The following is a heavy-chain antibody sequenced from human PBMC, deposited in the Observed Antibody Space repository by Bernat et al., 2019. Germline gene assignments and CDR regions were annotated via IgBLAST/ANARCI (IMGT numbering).Heavy chain of an antibody. J-gene: IGHJ4*02. CDR3: ARLSEYSSGWFYFDY. CDR2: IYYSGST. CDR1: GGSISSSSYY. Sequence: QLQLQESGPGLVKPSETLSLTCTVSGGSISSSSYYWGWIRQPPGKGLEWIGSIYYSGSTYYNPSLKSRVTISVDTYKNQFSLKLSSVTAADTAVYYCARLSEYSSGWFYFDYWGQGTLVTVSS. D-gene: IGHD6-19*01. V-gene: IGHV4-39*01.